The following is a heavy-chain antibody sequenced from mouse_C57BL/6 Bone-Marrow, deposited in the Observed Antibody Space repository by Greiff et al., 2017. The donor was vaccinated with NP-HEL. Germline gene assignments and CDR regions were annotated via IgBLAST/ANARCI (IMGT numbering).Heavy chain of an antibody. V-gene: IGHV1-15*01. Sequence: QVQLQQSGAELVRPGASVTLSCKASGYTFTDYEMHWVKQTPVHGLEWIGAIDPETGGTAYNQKFKGKAILTADKSSSTAYMELRSLTSEDSAVYYCTRGSPRDYFDYWGQGTTLTVSS. D-gene: IGHD1-1*02. CDR2: IDPETGGT. CDR1: GYTFTDYE. J-gene: IGHJ2*01. CDR3: TRGSPRDYFDY.